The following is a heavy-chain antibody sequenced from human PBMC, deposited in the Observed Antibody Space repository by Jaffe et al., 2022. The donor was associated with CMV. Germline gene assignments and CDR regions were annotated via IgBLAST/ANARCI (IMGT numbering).Heavy chain of an antibody. Sequence: QVQLQESGPGLVKPSQTLSLTCTVSGGSISSGGYYWSWIRQHPGKGLEWIGYIYYSGSTYYNPSLKSRVTISVDTSKNQFSLKLSSVTAADTAVYYCASSSSGSRLPDYYYGMDVWGQGTTVTVSS. D-gene: IGHD1-26*01. CDR1: GGSISSGGYY. CDR3: ASSSSGSRLPDYYYGMDV. J-gene: IGHJ6*02. V-gene: IGHV4-31*03. CDR2: IYYSGST.